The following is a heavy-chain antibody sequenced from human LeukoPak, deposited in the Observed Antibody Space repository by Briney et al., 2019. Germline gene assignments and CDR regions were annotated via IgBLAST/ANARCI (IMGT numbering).Heavy chain of an antibody. CDR3: ARVPGYLGAFDI. D-gene: IGHD3-9*01. CDR2: IYYSGST. V-gene: IGHV4-31*11. Sequence: PSETLSLTCALSGGFISSGDFYWRWIRQPPGKGLEWIGYIYYSGSTYYNPSLKSRVSVSIDTSKNQFSLKLSSVTAADTAVYHCARVPGYLGAFDIWGQGTMVTVSS. CDR1: GGFISSGDFY. J-gene: IGHJ3*02.